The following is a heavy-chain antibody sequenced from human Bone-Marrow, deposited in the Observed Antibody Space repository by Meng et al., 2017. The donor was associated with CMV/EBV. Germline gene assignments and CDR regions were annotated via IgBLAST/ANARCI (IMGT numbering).Heavy chain of an antibody. CDR1: GFTFSSYS. D-gene: IGHD6-6*01. CDR2: ISSSSSYI. Sequence: GESLKISCAASGFTFSSYSMNWVRQAPGKGLEWVSSISSSSSYIYYADSVKGRFTISRDNAKNSLYLQMNSLRAEDTAVYYCAKEQAYSSSCGLFDYWGQGTLVTVSS. J-gene: IGHJ4*02. CDR3: AKEQAYSSSCGLFDY. V-gene: IGHV3-21*04.